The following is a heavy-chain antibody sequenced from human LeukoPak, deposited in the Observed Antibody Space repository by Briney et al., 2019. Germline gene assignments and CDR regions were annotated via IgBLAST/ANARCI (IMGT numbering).Heavy chain of an antibody. J-gene: IGHJ4*02. Sequence: GGSLRLSCAASGFTFSSYGMHWVRQAPGKGLEWVAVISYDGSNKYYADSVKGRFTISRDNSKNSLYLQMNSLRAEDTAVYYCARLYASSWYYFDYWGQGTLVTVSS. V-gene: IGHV3-30*03. CDR2: ISYDGSNK. D-gene: IGHD6-13*01. CDR3: ARLYASSWYYFDY. CDR1: GFTFSSYG.